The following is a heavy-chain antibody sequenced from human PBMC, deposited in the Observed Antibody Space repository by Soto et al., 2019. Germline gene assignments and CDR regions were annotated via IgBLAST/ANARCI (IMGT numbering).Heavy chain of an antibody. V-gene: IGHV1-18*01. D-gene: IGHD2-15*01. CDR3: ARVQGICSGGSCYSMWFDP. CDR1: GYTFTSYG. Sequence: ASVKVSCKASGYTFTSYGISWVRQAPGQGLEWMGWISAYNGNTNYAQKLQGRVTMTIDTSTSTAYMELRSLRSDDTAVYYCARVQGICSGGSCYSMWFDPWGQGTQVTVSS. CDR2: ISAYNGNT. J-gene: IGHJ5*02.